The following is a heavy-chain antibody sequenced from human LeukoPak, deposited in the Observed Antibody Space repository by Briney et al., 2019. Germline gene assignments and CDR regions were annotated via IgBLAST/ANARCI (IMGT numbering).Heavy chain of an antibody. CDR3: SWEMDVSFGRRLEH. Sequence: GGSLRLSCAVSGINFNDAWMSWVRQAPGKGLEWVGRLKSRGSGGTADYSAPVKGRFTVSRDDSQNTLFLQMDSLKIEDTAVYFCSWEMDVSFGRRLEHWGRGTLVTVAS. V-gene: IGHV3-15*01. J-gene: IGHJ5*02. CDR2: LKSRGSGGTA. CDR1: GINFNDAW. D-gene: IGHD3-10*01.